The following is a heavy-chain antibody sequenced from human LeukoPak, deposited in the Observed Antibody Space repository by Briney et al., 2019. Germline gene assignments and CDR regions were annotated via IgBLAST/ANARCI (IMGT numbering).Heavy chain of an antibody. CDR2: IYYSGST. D-gene: IGHD4-17*01. Sequence: PSETLSLTXTVSGGSISSSSYYWGWIRQPPGKGRDWIGSIYYSGSTYYNPSLKSRVTISVDTSKNQFSLKLSSVTAADTAVYYCAKLVDYAYFDYWGQGTLVTVSS. CDR3: AKLVDYAYFDY. CDR1: GGSISSSSYY. J-gene: IGHJ4*02. V-gene: IGHV4-39*01.